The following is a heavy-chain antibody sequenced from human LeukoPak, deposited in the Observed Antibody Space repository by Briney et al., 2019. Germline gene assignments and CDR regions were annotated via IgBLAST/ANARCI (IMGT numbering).Heavy chain of an antibody. D-gene: IGHD1-26*01. CDR2: ILGSGDRT. Sequence: GGSLRLSCAASGFTFSSYAMSWVRQAPGKGLEWVSAILGSGDRTHYADSVKGRFTISRDNSKNTLYLQMNSLRAEDTAVYYCAKDSKIVGATFRSYHYMDVWGKGTAVTVSS. CDR3: AKDSKIVGATFRSYHYMDV. CDR1: GFTFSSYA. V-gene: IGHV3-23*01. J-gene: IGHJ6*03.